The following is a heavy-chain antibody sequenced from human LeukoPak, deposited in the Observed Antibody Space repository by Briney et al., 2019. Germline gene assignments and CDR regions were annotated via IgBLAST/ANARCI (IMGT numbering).Heavy chain of an antibody. CDR1: GYSFTSYW. CDR2: IYPGDSDT. J-gene: IGHJ6*03. D-gene: IGHD5-24*01. V-gene: IGHV5-51*01. Sequence: LGESLKISCKGSGYSFTSYWIGWVRQMPGKGLEWMGIIYPGDSDTRYSPSFQGQVTISADKSINTAYLQWSSLKASDTAMYYCARHRGDGYNYPYYYYMDVWGKGTTVTVSS. CDR3: ARHRGDGYNYPYYYYMDV.